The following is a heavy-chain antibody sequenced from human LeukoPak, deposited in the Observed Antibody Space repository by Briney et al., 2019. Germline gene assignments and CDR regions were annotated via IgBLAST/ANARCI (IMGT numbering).Heavy chain of an antibody. V-gene: IGHV1-24*01. CDR1: GYTLTELS. D-gene: IGHD2-15*01. CDR2: FDPEDGET. J-gene: IGHJ6*02. CDR3: ATEGPPYCSGGSCYPKFYYYGMDV. Sequence: ASVKVSCKVSGYTLTELSMHWVRQAPGKGLEWMGGFDPEDGETIYAQKFQGRVTMTEDTSTDTAYMELSSLRSEDTAVYYCATEGPPYCSGGSCYPKFYYYGMDVWGQGTTVTVSS.